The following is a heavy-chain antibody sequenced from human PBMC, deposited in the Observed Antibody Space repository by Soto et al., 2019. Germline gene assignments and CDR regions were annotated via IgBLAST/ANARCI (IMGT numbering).Heavy chain of an antibody. CDR1: GFTFSSYA. CDR3: AKGLYSGYDFDY. J-gene: IGHJ4*02. Sequence: GGSLRLSCASSGFTFSSYAMIWVRQAPGKGLEWVSAISGSGGSTYYADSVKGRFTISRDNSKNTLYLQMNSLRAEDTAVYYCAKGLYSGYDFDYWGQGTLVTVSS. CDR2: ISGSGGST. D-gene: IGHD5-12*01. V-gene: IGHV3-23*01.